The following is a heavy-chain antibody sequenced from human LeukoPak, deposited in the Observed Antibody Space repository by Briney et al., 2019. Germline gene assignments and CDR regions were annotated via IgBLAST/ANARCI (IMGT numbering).Heavy chain of an antibody. CDR1: GGSVSSSSYY. J-gene: IGHJ4*02. V-gene: IGHV4-39*01. D-gene: IGHD1-26*01. Sequence: PSETLSLTCTVSGGSVSSSSYYWGWIRQPPGKGLEWIGSIYYSGSTYYNPSLKSRVTISIDMSKNQFSLKLSSVTAADTAVYYCARRRSGSYGNFDYWGQGTLVTASS. CDR2: IYYSGST. CDR3: ARRRSGSYGNFDY.